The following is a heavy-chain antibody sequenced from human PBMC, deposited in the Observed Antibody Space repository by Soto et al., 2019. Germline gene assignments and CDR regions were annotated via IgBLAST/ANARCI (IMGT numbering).Heavy chain of an antibody. D-gene: IGHD6-19*01. CDR1: GFTFGSYG. Sequence: GGSLRLSCAASGFTFGSYGMHWVRQAPGKGLEWVAVISYDGSNKYYADSVKGRFTISRDNSKNTLYLQMSSLRAEDTAVYYCVKDGSSGWPYYYGMDVWGQGTTVTVSS. CDR2: ISYDGSNK. CDR3: VKDGSSGWPYYYGMDV. V-gene: IGHV3-30*18. J-gene: IGHJ6*02.